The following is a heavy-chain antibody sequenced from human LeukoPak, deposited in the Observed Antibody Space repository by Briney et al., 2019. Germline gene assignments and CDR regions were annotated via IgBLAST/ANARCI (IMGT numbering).Heavy chain of an antibody. V-gene: IGHV3-33*08. CDR3: ARDRKPGYCSGGSCYSYGMDV. CDR1: GFTFSSYA. D-gene: IGHD2-15*01. CDR2: IWYDGSNK. J-gene: IGHJ6*02. Sequence: GGSLRLSCAASGFTFSSYAMHWVRQAPGKGLEWVAVIWYDGSNKYYADSVKGRFTISRDNSKNTLYLQMNSLRAEDAAVYYCARDRKPGYCSGGSCYSYGMDVWGQGTTVTVSS.